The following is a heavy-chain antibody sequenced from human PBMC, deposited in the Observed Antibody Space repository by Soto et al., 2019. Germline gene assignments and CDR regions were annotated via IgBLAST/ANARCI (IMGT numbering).Heavy chain of an antibody. CDR2: IYYTGST. J-gene: IGHJ4*03. CDR3: ARASVGPPGGGSWTMPFDF. D-gene: IGHD2-15*01. CDR1: GGSITSYY. V-gene: IGHV4-59*12. Sequence: PSETLSLTCTVSGGSITSYYWNWIRQPLRQPPGKGLEWIGYIYYTGSTNYNPSLKSRVTLSVDTSKNQFSLRLTSVTAADTAVYYCARASVGPPGGGSWTMPFDFWGHGTLVTVSS.